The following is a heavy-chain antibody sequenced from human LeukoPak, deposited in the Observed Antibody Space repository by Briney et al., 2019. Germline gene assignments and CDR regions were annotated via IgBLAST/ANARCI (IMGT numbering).Heavy chain of an antibody. CDR2: TYYRSKWYN. J-gene: IGHJ6*02. V-gene: IGHV6-1*01. CDR1: GDSVSSNSAA. Sequence: SQTLSLTCAISGDSVSSNSAAWNWIRQSPSRGLEWLGRTYYRSKWYNDYAVSVKSRITINPDTSKNQFSLKLSSVTAADTAVYYCARALNYIVVVPAAIRVDTVYGMDVWGQGTTVTVSS. D-gene: IGHD2-2*02. CDR3: ARALNYIVVVPAAIRVDTVYGMDV.